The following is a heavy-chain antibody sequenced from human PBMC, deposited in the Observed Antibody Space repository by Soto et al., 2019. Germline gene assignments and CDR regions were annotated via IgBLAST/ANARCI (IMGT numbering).Heavy chain of an antibody. J-gene: IGHJ3*02. CDR3: ARDYYDSSGYYLGDDAFDI. CDR1: GYTFTSYG. Sequence: QVQLVQSGAEVKKPGASVKVSCKASGYTFTSYGISWVRQAPGQGLEWMGWISAYNGNTNYAQKLQGRVTMTTDTSTSTAYMELRILRSDDTAVYYCARDYYDSSGYYLGDDAFDIWGQGTMVTVSS. D-gene: IGHD3-22*01. CDR2: ISAYNGNT. V-gene: IGHV1-18*01.